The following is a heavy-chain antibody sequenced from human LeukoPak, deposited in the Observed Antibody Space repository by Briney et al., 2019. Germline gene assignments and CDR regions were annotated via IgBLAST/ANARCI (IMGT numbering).Heavy chain of an antibody. J-gene: IGHJ1*01. CDR3: AGGCCSGGNCYSVLNYFQH. V-gene: IGHV4-34*01. D-gene: IGHD2-15*01. CDR2: INHSGST. CDR1: GGSFSGYY. Sequence: SETLSLTCAVYGGSFSGYYWSWIRQPPGKGLEWIGEINHSGSTNYNPSLKSRGSISIDTSKNQFSLKLSTVTAADTAVYYCAGGCCSGGNCYSVLNYFQHWGQGTLVTVSS.